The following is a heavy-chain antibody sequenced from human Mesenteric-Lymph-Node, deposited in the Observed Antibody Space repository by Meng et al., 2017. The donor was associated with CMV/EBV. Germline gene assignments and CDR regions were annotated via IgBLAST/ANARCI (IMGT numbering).Heavy chain of an antibody. J-gene: IGHJ6*02. CDR2: ITSSGSVT. V-gene: IGHV3-11*01. CDR1: GLIFSDYY. Sequence: GESLKISCAASGLIFSDYYMSWIRQAPGKGLEWVSKITSSGSVTDYADSVKGRFTISRDNAKNSLYLQMDSLRVEDTAVYYCARHGRFLEWSLPGHTYYALDVWGPGTAVTVSS. D-gene: IGHD3-3*01. CDR3: ARHGRFLEWSLPGHTYYALDV.